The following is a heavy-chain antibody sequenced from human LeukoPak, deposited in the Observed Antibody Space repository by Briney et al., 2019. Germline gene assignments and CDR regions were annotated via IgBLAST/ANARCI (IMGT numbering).Heavy chain of an antibody. CDR3: ARGTYYYDSSGYYPYYFDY. CDR2: IYYSGST. V-gene: IGHV4-59*01. D-gene: IGHD3-22*01. Sequence: PSETLSLTCTVSGGSISSYYWSWIRQPPGKGLEWIGYIYYSGSTNYNPSLKSRVTISVDKSKNQFSLKLSSMTAADTAVYYCARGTYYYDSSGYYPYYFDYWGQGTLVTVSS. J-gene: IGHJ4*02. CDR1: GGSISSYY.